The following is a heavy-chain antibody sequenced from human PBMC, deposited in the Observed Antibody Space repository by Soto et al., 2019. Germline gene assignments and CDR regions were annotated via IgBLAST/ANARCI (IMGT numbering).Heavy chain of an antibody. D-gene: IGHD6-13*01. V-gene: IGHV1-2*04. CDR1: GYTFTGYY. CDR3: ASMYSSSWYGEAFDI. Sequence: ASVKVSCKASGYTFTGYYMHWVRQAPGQGLEWMGWINPNSGGTNYAQKLQGWVTMTRDTSISTAYMELSRLRSDDTAVYSCASMYSSSWYGEAFDIWGQGTMVTVSS. J-gene: IGHJ3*02. CDR2: INPNSGGT.